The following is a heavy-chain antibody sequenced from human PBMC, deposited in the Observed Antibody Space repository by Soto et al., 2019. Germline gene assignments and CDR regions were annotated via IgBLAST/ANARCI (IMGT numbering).Heavy chain of an antibody. CDR2: IHPSGGGT. J-gene: IGHJ4*02. Sequence: AASVKVSCKPSGYTFNTYYLHWLRQAPGQALEWMGVIHPSGGGTTYAQKFLGRVTVTRDTSTTTVFMELSSLRSDDTAVYYCARGGHIAVVTASFDNWGQGTLVTVSS. V-gene: IGHV1-46*02. CDR3: ARGGHIAVVTASFDN. CDR1: GYTFNTYY. D-gene: IGHD2-21*02.